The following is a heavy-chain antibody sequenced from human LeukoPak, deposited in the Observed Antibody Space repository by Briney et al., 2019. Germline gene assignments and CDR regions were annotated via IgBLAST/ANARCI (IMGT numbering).Heavy chain of an antibody. CDR2: IIPIFGTA. Sequence: SVKVSRKASGGTFSSYAISWVRQAPGQGLEWMGGIIPIFGTANYAQKFQGRVTITADESTSTAYMELSSLRSEDTAVYYCARNLLDSSTWYGVGYWGQGTLVTVSS. J-gene: IGHJ4*02. CDR1: GGTFSSYA. D-gene: IGHD6-13*01. V-gene: IGHV1-69*13. CDR3: ARNLLDSSTWYGVGY.